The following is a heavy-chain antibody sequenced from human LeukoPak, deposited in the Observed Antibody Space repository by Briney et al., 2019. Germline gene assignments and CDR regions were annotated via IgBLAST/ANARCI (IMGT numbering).Heavy chain of an antibody. CDR2: ISAYNGNT. CDR1: GYTFTSYG. Sequence: ASVKVSCKASGYTFTSYGISWVRQAPGQGLEWIGWISAYNGNTNYAQKFQGRVTVTTDTSTSTAYMELRSLRSDDTAVYYCAREVPYDSSRYYQPFDYWGQGTLVTVSS. D-gene: IGHD3-22*01. CDR3: AREVPYDSSRYYQPFDY. V-gene: IGHV1-18*01. J-gene: IGHJ4*02.